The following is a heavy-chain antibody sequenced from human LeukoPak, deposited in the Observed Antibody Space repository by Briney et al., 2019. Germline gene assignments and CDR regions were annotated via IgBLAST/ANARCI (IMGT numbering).Heavy chain of an antibody. Sequence: SETLSLTCAVYGGSFSGYYWSWIRQPPGKGLEWIGEINHSGSTNYNPSLKSRVTISVDTSKNQFSLKLSSVTAADTAVYYCARVLRYFETHDAFDIWGQGTWSPSLQ. CDR3: ARVLRYFETHDAFDI. J-gene: IGHJ3*02. CDR1: GGSFSGYY. CDR2: INHSGST. D-gene: IGHD3-9*01. V-gene: IGHV4-34*01.